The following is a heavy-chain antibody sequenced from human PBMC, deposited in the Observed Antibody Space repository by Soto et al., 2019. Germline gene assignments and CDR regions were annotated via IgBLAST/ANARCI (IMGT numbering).Heavy chain of an antibody. CDR2: IIPIFGTA. J-gene: IGHJ6*02. D-gene: IGHD4-4*01. CDR3: ARTTTVTTTTRYYGMDV. V-gene: IGHV1-69*01. CDR1: GGTFSSYA. Sequence: QVQLVQYGAEVKKPGSSVKVSCKASGGTFSSYAISWVRQAPGQGLEWMGGIIPIFGTANYAQKFQGRVTITADESTSTAYMELSSLRSEDTAVYYCARTTTVTTTTRYYGMDVWGQGTTVTVSS.